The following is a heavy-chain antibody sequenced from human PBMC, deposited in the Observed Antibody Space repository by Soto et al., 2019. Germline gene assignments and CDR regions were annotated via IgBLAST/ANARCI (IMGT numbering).Heavy chain of an antibody. CDR2: IYYSGST. CDR3: AGFNYYGSGSSAPTYYYYYYMDV. J-gene: IGHJ6*03. D-gene: IGHD3-10*01. CDR1: GGSFSGYY. Sequence: SETLSLTCAVYGGSFSGYYWSWIRQPPGKGLEWIGSIYYSGSTYYNPSLKSRVTISVDTSKNQFSLKQSSVTAADTAVYYCAGFNYYGSGSSAPTYYYYYYMDVWGKGTTVTVSS. V-gene: IGHV4-34*01.